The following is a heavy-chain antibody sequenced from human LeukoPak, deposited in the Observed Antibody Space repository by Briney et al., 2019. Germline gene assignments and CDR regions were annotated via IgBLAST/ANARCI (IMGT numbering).Heavy chain of an antibody. CDR3: ARETRILTGYYFVY. CDR2: INPNSGGT. CDR1: GYTFTKYG. J-gene: IGHJ4*02. Sequence: ASVKVSCKASGYTFTKYGITWVRQAPGQGLEWMGWINPNSGGTNYAQKFQGWVTMTRDTSIGTAYMELSRLRSDDTAVYYCARETRILTGYYFVYWGQGTLVTVSS. D-gene: IGHD3-9*01. V-gene: IGHV1-2*04.